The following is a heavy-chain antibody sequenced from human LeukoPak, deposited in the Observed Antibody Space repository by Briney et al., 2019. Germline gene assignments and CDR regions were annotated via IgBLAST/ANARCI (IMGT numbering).Heavy chain of an antibody. D-gene: IGHD6-19*01. CDR2: ISGSGSST. J-gene: IGHJ4*02. V-gene: IGHV3-23*01. CDR1: GFTFSSYA. Sequence: GGSLRLSCAASGFTFSSYAMSWVRQAPGKGLEWVSAISGSGSSTYYADSVKGRFTISRDHSKNTLYLQMNSLRAEDTAVYSCAKDQASGWYHYLDYWGQGTLVTVSS. CDR3: AKDQASGWYHYLDY.